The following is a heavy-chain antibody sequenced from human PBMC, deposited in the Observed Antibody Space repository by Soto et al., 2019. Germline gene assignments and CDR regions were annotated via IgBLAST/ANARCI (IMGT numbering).Heavy chain of an antibody. D-gene: IGHD3-16*01. J-gene: IGHJ5*02. V-gene: IGHV1-18*04. CDR1: GYTFTSYG. Sequence: QVQLVQSGAEVKKPWASVKVSCKASGYTFTSYGISWVRQAPVQGLEWMGWISAYNGNTNYAQKLQGRVTMTTDTSTSTAYMVLRSLRSDDKAVYYCARDSGVPLLGWFDPWGQGTLVTVS. CDR3: ARDSGVPLLGWFDP. CDR2: ISAYNGNT.